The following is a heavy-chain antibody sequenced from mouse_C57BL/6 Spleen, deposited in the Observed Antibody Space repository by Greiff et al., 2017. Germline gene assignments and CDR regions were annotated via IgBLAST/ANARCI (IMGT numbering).Heavy chain of an antibody. Sequence: QVQLKQSGAELVKPGASVKISCKASGYAFSSYWMNWVKQRPGKGLEWIGQIYPGDGDTNYNGKFKGKATLTADKSSSTAYMQLSSLTSEDSAVXFCARSGSSSHFDDWGQGTTLTVSS. V-gene: IGHV1-80*01. CDR1: GYAFSSYW. D-gene: IGHD3-1*01. CDR2: IYPGDGDT. J-gene: IGHJ2*01. CDR3: ARSGSSSHFDD.